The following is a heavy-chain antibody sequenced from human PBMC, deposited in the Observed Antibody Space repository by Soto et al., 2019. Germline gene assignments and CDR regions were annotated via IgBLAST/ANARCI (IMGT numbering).Heavy chain of an antibody. D-gene: IGHD2-2*01. V-gene: IGHV4-39*01. Sequence: QLQLQESGPGLVKPSETLSLTCTVSGGSISSSSYYWGWIRQPPGKGLEWMGSIYYSGSTYYNPSLKSRVTISVDTSKNPFSLKLSSVTAADTAVYYCARPSSYCSSTSCYFWFDPWGQGTLVTVSS. J-gene: IGHJ5*02. CDR2: IYYSGST. CDR3: ARPSSYCSSTSCYFWFDP. CDR1: GGSISSSSYY.